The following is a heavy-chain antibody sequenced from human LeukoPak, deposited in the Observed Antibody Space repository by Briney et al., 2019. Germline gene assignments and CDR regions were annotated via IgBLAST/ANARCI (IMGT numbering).Heavy chain of an antibody. Sequence: STTLSTTCTVSGCSISSYYWSWIRQPPAKELDWIGHIYYSGSTNYNPSLRSRVTMSVDTSKNQFSLKLTSVTAADTAVYYCASRIYCSSTSCQDYWGQGTLVTVSS. J-gene: IGHJ4*02. D-gene: IGHD2-2*01. V-gene: IGHV4-59*08. CDR2: IYYSGST. CDR1: GCSISSYY. CDR3: ASRIYCSSTSCQDY.